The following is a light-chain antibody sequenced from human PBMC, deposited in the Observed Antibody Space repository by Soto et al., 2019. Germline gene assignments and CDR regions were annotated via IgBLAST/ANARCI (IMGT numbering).Light chain of an antibody. CDR3: SSYRITSTLGL. CDR1: SSDVGGHNY. J-gene: IGLJ2*01. Sequence: QSVLTQPASVSGSPGQSITISCIGTSSDVGGHNYVSWYQQYPGKAPKLIIFEVSNRPSGVSDRFSGSKSGNTASLTISGLQTEDEADYYCSSYRITSTLGLFGGGTQLTVL. V-gene: IGLV2-14*01. CDR2: EVS.